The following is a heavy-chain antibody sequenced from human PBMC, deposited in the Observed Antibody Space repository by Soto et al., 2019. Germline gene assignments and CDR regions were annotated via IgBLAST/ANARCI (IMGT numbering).Heavy chain of an antibody. Sequence: VKVSCKASGGTFSSYAISWVRQAPGQGLEWMGGIIPIFGTANYAQKFQGRVTITADKSTSTAYMELSSLRSEDTAVYYCARGGYDILTGPVYGMDVWGQGXTVTVYS. J-gene: IGHJ6*02. V-gene: IGHV1-69*13. D-gene: IGHD3-9*01. CDR2: IIPIFGTA. CDR1: GGTFSSYA. CDR3: ARGGYDILTGPVYGMDV.